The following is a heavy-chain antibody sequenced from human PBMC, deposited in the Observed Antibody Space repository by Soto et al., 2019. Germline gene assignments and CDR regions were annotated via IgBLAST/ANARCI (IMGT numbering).Heavy chain of an antibody. V-gene: IGHV3-23*01. CDR3: AKDQGSSGHNIDY. D-gene: IGHD6-19*01. Sequence: GGSLRLSCAASGFTFSNYAVTWVRQAPGKGLEWVSTISGSGGSTYYADSVKGRFTISRDNSKNTLYLQMNSLRAEDTAVYYWAKDQGSSGHNIDYGGQGTLVTVPS. CDR1: GFTFSNYA. J-gene: IGHJ4*02. CDR2: ISGSGGST.